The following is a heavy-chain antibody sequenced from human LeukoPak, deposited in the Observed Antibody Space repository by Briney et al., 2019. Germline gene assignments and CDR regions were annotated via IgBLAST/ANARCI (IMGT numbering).Heavy chain of an antibody. CDR3: ARDRERGMVRGILDY. D-gene: IGHD3-10*01. V-gene: IGHV4-39*06. J-gene: IGHJ4*02. Sequence: SETLSLTCTVSGGSISSSSYYWGWIRQPPGKGLEWIGSIYYSGSTYYNPSLKSRVTISIDWSKNQFALKLKSVTAADTAVYYCARDRERGMVRGILDYWGQGTLVTVSS. CDR1: GGSISSSSYY. CDR2: IYYSGST.